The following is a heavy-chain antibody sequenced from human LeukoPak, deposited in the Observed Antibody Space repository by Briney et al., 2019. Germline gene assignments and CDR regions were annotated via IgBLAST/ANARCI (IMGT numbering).Heavy chain of an antibody. D-gene: IGHD6-13*01. CDR2: IYYSGST. CDR3: ARDLMGIAYRGAFYY. J-gene: IGHJ4*02. Sequence: SETLSLTCTVSGGSISSSSYYWGWIRQPPGKGLEWIGSIYYSGSTYYNPSLKSRVTISVDTSKNQFSLKLSSVTAADTAVYYCARDLMGIAYRGAFYYWGQGTLVTVSS. CDR1: GGSISSSSYY. V-gene: IGHV4-39*07.